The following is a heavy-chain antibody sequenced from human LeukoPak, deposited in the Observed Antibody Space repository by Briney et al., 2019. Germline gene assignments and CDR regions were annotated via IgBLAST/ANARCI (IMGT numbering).Heavy chain of an antibody. Sequence: SETLSLTCAVYGGSFSGYYWSWIRQPPGKGLEWIGEINHSGSTNYNPSLKSRVTISVDTSKNQFSLKLSSVTAADTAVYYCARGRDMATNHIDYWGQGTLVTVSS. CDR3: ARGRDMATNHIDY. V-gene: IGHV4-34*01. CDR2: INHSGST. D-gene: IGHD5-24*01. CDR1: GGSFSGYY. J-gene: IGHJ4*02.